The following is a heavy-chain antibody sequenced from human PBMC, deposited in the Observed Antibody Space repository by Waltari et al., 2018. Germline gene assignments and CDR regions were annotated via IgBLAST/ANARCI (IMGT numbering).Heavy chain of an antibody. J-gene: IGHJ4*02. CDR1: GGTLSSYA. Sequence: QVQLVQSGAEVKKPGSSVKVSCKASGGTLSSYAISWVRQAPGQGLEWMGGIIPIFGTANYAQKFQGRVTITADKSTSTAYMELSSLRSEDTAVYYCARVSSITMVRGPLYYFDYWGQGTLVTVSS. V-gene: IGHV1-69*14. CDR3: ARVSSITMVRGPLYYFDY. D-gene: IGHD3-10*01. CDR2: IIPIFGTA.